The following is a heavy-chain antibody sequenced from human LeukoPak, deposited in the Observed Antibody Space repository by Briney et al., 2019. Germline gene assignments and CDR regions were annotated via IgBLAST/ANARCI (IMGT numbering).Heavy chain of an antibody. Sequence: GGSLRLSCAASGFTFSSYAMSWVRQAPGKGLEWVSAISGSGGSTYYADSVKGRFTISKDNSKNTLYLPMNSLRAEDTAVYYCAKRHYGGYYFYMDVWGKGTTVTVSS. D-gene: IGHD4-23*01. CDR2: ISGSGGST. CDR3: AKRHYGGYYFYMDV. J-gene: IGHJ6*03. CDR1: GFTFSSYA. V-gene: IGHV3-23*01.